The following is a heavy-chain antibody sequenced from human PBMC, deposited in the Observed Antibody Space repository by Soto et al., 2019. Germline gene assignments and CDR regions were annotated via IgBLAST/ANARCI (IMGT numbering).Heavy chain of an antibody. Sequence: EVQLLESGGGLVQPGGSLRLSCAASGFTFSSYAMSWVRQAPGKGLEWVSAISSSGGSTYYADSVMGRFTISRDNSTNTMYLQKNSLRVEDTAVYYCAKDQQWLDCEVDYWGQGTLVTVSS. CDR3: AKDQQWLDCEVDY. V-gene: IGHV3-23*01. J-gene: IGHJ4*02. CDR1: GFTFSSYA. CDR2: ISSSGGST. D-gene: IGHD6-19*01.